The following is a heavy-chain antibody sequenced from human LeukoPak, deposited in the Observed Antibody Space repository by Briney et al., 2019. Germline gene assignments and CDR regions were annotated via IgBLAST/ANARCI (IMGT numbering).Heavy chain of an antibody. J-gene: IGHJ3*02. CDR3: ARGFLEWTKGPDAFDI. V-gene: IGHV3-48*01. Sequence: GGSLRLSCAASGFTFSSYSMNWVRQAPGKGLEWVSYISSSSSTIYYADSVKGRFTISRDNAKNSLCLQMNSLRAEDTAVYYCARGFLEWTKGPDAFDIWGQGTMVTVSS. CDR2: ISSSSSTI. D-gene: IGHD3-3*01. CDR1: GFTFSSYS.